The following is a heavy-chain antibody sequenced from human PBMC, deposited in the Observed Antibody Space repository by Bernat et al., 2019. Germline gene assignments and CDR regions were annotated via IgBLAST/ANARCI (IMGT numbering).Heavy chain of an antibody. J-gene: IGHJ5*02. CDR3: ARGGDIVVVVAAEDWFDP. V-gene: IGHV1-18*01. Sequence: QVQLVQSGAEVKKPGASVKVSCKASGYTFTSYGISWVRQAPGQGLEWMGWSSAYNGNTNYAQKLQGRVTMTTDTYTSTAYMELRSLRSDDTAVYYCARGGDIVVVVAAEDWFDPWGQGTLVTVSS. D-gene: IGHD2-15*01. CDR2: SSAYNGNT. CDR1: GYTFTSYG.